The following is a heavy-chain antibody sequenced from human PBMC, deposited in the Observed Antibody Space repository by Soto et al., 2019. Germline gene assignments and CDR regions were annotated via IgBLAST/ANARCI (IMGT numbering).Heavy chain of an antibody. CDR2: IKQDGSEK. D-gene: IGHD6-19*01. CDR3: ARDRSGSGWYFDY. J-gene: IGHJ4*02. V-gene: IGHV3-7*01. CDR1: GFTFSSYW. Sequence: GGSLRLSCAASGFTFSSYWMSWVRQAPGKGLEWVVNIKQDGSEKHYVDSVKGRFTISRDKAKNSLYLQMNSLRAEDTAAYYCARDRSGSGWYFDYWGQGTLVTVSS.